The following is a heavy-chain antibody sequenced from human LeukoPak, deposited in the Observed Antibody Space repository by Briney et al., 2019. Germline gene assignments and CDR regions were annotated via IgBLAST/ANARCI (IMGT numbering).Heavy chain of an antibody. V-gene: IGHV3-23*01. J-gene: IGHJ4*02. CDR1: GFTFGTSA. Sequence: GGSLRLSCAASGFTFGTSAMSWVRQTPEKGLEWVSTITSGDGSPYYADSVKGRFTISRDNSNNMLYLQMNSLSAEDTAVYYCKKRGAYYVDYWGRGIPVTVSS. D-gene: IGHD3-16*01. CDR3: KKRGAYYVDY. CDR2: ITSGDGSP.